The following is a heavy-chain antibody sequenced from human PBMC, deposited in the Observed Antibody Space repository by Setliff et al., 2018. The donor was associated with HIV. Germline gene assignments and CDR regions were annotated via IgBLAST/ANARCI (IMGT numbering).Heavy chain of an antibody. J-gene: IGHJ4*02. CDR1: GGSISSYY. Sequence: LSLTCTVSGGSISSYYWSWIRQPPGKGLECIGYIYSSGSTNYNPSLKSRVTMSVDTSKNQFSLELRSVTAADTAVYYCARRVVLAAAFDYWGQGALVTVSS. V-gene: IGHV4-59*08. CDR3: ARRVVLAAAFDY. CDR2: IYSSGST. D-gene: IGHD2-15*01.